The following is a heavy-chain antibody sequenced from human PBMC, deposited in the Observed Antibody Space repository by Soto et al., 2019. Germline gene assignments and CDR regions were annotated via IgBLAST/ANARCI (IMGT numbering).Heavy chain of an antibody. CDR2: IYYSGST. V-gene: IGHV4-31*03. CDR3: ARGKTRSDFWSGYPYYFDY. Sequence: SETLSLTCTVSGGSISSGGYYWSWIRQHPGKGLEWIGYIYYSGSTYYNPSLKSRVTISVDTSKNQFSLKLSSVTAADTAVYYCARGKTRSDFWSGYPYYFDYWGQGTLVTVSS. CDR1: GGSISSGGYY. D-gene: IGHD3-3*01. J-gene: IGHJ4*02.